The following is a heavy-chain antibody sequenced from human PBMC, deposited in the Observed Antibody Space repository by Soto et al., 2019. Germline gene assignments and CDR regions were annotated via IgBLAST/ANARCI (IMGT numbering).Heavy chain of an antibody. D-gene: IGHD1-26*01. CDR2: INPGYPAGRST. J-gene: IGHJ6*02. CDR3: AREDIGAGARAGMDV. V-gene: IGHV1-46*01. CDR1: PYTLTTFF. Sequence: ASAKVSCKQSPYTLTTFFMHWVPQAPGQGLEWMGVINPGYPAGRSTTYAQKFQGKVTMTTDTSTSTVYMELSRLRSDDTAVYYCAREDIGAGARAGMDVWGQGTPVTVSS.